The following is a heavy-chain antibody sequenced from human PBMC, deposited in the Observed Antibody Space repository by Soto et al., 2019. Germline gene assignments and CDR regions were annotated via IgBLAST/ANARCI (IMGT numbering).Heavy chain of an antibody. CDR2: IWYDGSNK. CDR3: ARDPAPSYYDFWSGYSPVLYYFDY. CDR1: GFTFSSYG. Sequence: GGSLRLSCAASGFTFSSYGMHWVRQAPGKGLEWVAVIWYDGSNKYYADSVKGRFTISRDNSKNTLYLQMNSLRAEDTAVYYCARDPAPSYYDFWSGYSPVLYYFDYWGQGTLVTVFS. J-gene: IGHJ4*02. D-gene: IGHD3-3*01. V-gene: IGHV3-33*01.